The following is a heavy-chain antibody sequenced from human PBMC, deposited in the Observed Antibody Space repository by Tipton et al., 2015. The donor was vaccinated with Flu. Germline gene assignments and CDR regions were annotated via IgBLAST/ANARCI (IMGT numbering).Heavy chain of an antibody. D-gene: IGHD2-2*01. CDR1: GFSVSSNY. CDR3: ARGRVPAANRIDSYYFDD. CDR2: IYSGGTT. V-gene: IGHV3-53*01. J-gene: IGHJ4*02. Sequence: SLRLSCAASGFSVSSNYINWVRQAPGKGLEWVSVIYSGGTTYYADSVKGRLTISRDNSKNTVDLDMDSLRAEDTAVYYCARGRVPAANRIDSYYFDDWGQGTLVTVSS.